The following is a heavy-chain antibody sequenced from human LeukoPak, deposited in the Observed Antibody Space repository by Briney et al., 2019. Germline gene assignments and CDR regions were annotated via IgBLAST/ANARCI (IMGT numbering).Heavy chain of an antibody. CDR1: GFTFGDYA. Sequence: PGGSLRLSCTASGFTFGDYAMSWVRQAPGKGLEWVGFIRSKAYGGTTEYAASVKGRFTISRDDSKSIAYLQMNSLKTEDTAVYYCTSAHRPISLYWGQGTLVTVSS. V-gene: IGHV3-49*04. D-gene: IGHD1-14*01. J-gene: IGHJ4*02. CDR3: TSAHRPISLY. CDR2: IRSKAYGGTT.